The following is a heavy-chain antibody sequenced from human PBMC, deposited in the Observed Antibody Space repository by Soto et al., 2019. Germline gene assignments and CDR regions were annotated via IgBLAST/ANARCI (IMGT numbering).Heavy chain of an antibody. D-gene: IGHD2-2*01. CDR2: FDPEDGET. J-gene: IGHJ4*02. Sequence: ASVKVSCKVSGYTLTELSMHWVRQAPGKGLEWMGGFDPEDGETIYAQKFQGRVTMTEDTSTDTAYMELSSLRSEDTAVYYCATDLGYCISTSCYFDYWGQGTLVTVSS. CDR1: GYTLTELS. V-gene: IGHV1-24*01. CDR3: ATDLGYCISTSCYFDY.